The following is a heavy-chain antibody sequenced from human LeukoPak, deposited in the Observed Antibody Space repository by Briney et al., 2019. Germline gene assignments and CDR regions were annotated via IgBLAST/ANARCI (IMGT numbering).Heavy chain of an antibody. Sequence: GGSLRLSCAASGFTFSSYEMNWARQAPGKGLEWVSYISSSGSTIYYADSVKGRFTISRDNAKNSLYLQMNSLRAEDTAVYYCARERVDIVATRRFVFDYWGQGTLVTVSS. V-gene: IGHV3-48*03. CDR2: ISSSGSTI. J-gene: IGHJ4*02. CDR3: ARERVDIVATRRFVFDY. CDR1: GFTFSSYE. D-gene: IGHD5-12*01.